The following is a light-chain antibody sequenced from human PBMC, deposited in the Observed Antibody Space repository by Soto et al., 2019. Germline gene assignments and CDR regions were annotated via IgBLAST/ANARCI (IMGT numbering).Light chain of an antibody. J-gene: IGLJ7*01. CDR1: SSNIGAGYD. CDR2: GNS. Sequence: QSVLTQPPSVSGPPGQRVTISCTGSSSNIGAGYDVHWYQQLPGTAPKLLIYGNSNRPSGVPDRFSGSKSGTSASLAITGLRAEDEADYYCQSYDSSLSGWVFGGGTQLTVL. V-gene: IGLV1-40*01. CDR3: QSYDSSLSGWV.